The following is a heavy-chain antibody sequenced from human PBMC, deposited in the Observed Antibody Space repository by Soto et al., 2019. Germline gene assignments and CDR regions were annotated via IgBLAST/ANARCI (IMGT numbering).Heavy chain of an antibody. Sequence: PGGSLRLSCAASGFTFSSYSMNWVRQAPGKGLEWVSYISSSSSTIYYADSVKGRFTISRDNAKNSLYLQMNSLRDEDTAVYYCAREGPTGPETFPFDYWGQGTLVTVSS. J-gene: IGHJ4*02. CDR2: ISSSSSTI. CDR1: GFTFSSYS. V-gene: IGHV3-48*02. D-gene: IGHD4-17*01. CDR3: AREGPTGPETFPFDY.